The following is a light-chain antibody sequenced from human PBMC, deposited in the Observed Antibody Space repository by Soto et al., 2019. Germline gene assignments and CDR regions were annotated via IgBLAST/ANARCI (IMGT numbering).Light chain of an antibody. CDR3: CSFAGTYTVV. J-gene: IGLJ2*01. CDR1: GSDVGGYDF. CDR2: DVD. Sequence: QSVLTQPRSVSGSPGQSVTLSCSGTGSDVGGYDFVSWYQQHPGRAPKLMIYDVDKRPSGVPDRYSGSKSGNTASLTISGLQAEDEADYYCCSFAGTYTVVFGGGTKVTVL. V-gene: IGLV2-11*01.